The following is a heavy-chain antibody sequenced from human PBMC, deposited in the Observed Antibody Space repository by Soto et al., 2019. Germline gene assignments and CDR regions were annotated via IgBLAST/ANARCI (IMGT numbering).Heavy chain of an antibody. V-gene: IGHV3-7*01. Sequence: GGSLRLSCAASGFTFSSYWMSWVRLAPGKGLEWVANIKQDGSEKYYVDSVKGRFTISRDNAKNSLYLQMNSLRAEDTAVYYCARDRPDIYDSSGYYPLDYWGQGTLVTVSS. J-gene: IGHJ4*02. CDR2: IKQDGSEK. D-gene: IGHD3-22*01. CDR3: ARDRPDIYDSSGYYPLDY. CDR1: GFTFSSYW.